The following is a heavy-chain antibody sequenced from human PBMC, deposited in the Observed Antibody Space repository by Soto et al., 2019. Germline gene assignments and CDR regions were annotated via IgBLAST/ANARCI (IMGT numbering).Heavy chain of an antibody. CDR1: GDSIGTTHSY. CDR3: ARHEGNGNVWPLDY. J-gene: IGHJ4*02. D-gene: IGHD2-8*01. CDR2: IHYSGST. V-gene: IGHV4-39*01. Sequence: SETLSLTCTVSGDSIGTTHSYWAWIRQSPGKGLEWIGNIHYSGSTYYMPSLRSRVTLSVDTSKNQFSLRLTSVTAEDTAVYYCARHEGNGNVWPLDYWGQGILVTVS.